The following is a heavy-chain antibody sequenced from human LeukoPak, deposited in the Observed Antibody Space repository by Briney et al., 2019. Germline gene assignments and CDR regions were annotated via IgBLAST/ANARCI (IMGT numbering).Heavy chain of an antibody. CDR1: RFTFSSYE. V-gene: IGHV3-30*02. D-gene: IGHD1-7*01. Sequence: PGGSLRLSCAASRFTFSSYEMHWLRQAPGKGLEWVAFIRYDGSNTNYTDSVKGRFTISRDNSKNTLYLQMNSLKPEDTAVYYCAKDQTGTFDYWGQGTLVTVSS. CDR2: IRYDGSNT. J-gene: IGHJ4*02. CDR3: AKDQTGTFDY.